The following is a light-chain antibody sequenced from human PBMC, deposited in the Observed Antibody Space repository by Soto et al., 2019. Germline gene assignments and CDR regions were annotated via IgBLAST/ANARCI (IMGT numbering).Light chain of an antibody. V-gene: IGKV1-33*01. J-gene: IGKJ4*01. CDR3: QQYAHLLT. CDR2: DAT. Sequence: DIQMTQSPSTLSASEESRLTITFQASKDISKYLKWYQQKAKKAPKLVIRDATNLEGGVPSRFSGSGSGADFTLTISSLQPEDVATYYCQQYAHLLTFGEGTKVDIK. CDR1: KDISKY.